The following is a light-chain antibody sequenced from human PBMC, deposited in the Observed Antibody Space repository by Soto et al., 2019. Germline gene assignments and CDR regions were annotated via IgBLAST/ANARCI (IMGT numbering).Light chain of an antibody. CDR3: QQYYVWPPT. CDR1: QSINTH. J-gene: IGKJ1*01. Sequence: EIVVTQSPATLSVSPGESAALSCRASQSINTHLAWYQQRPGQSPRLLISSASSRVTGFSARFSGSGSGTEFTLTISSLQSEDFAVYHCQQYYVWPPTFGQGTKIEI. V-gene: IGKV3-15*01. CDR2: SAS.